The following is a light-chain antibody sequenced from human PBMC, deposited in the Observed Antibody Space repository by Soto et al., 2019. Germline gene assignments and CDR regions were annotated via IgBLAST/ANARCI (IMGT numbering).Light chain of an antibody. CDR3: NSYTSSSTYV. CDR2: DVS. CDR1: SRDVGGYNY. Sequence: QSALTQPASVSGSPGQSITISCTGTSRDVGGYNYVSWYQQHPGKAPKLMIYDVSNRPSGVSNRFSGSKSGNTASLTISGLQAEDEADYYCNSYTSSSTYVFGTGTQLTVL. V-gene: IGLV2-14*01. J-gene: IGLJ1*01.